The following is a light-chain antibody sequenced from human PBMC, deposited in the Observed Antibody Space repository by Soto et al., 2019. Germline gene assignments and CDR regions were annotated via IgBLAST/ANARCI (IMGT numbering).Light chain of an antibody. V-gene: IGLV2-23*01. CDR2: DDT. J-gene: IGLJ1*01. CDR3: CLYVGGRTYL. Sequence: QSVLTQPASVSGSPGQSITISCTGTVGLVSWYQQLPGNVPKLIIYDDTKRPSGVSGRFSGSKSGNTASLTISGLQTEDEADYYCCLYVGGRTYLFGTGTKVTLL. CDR1: VGL.